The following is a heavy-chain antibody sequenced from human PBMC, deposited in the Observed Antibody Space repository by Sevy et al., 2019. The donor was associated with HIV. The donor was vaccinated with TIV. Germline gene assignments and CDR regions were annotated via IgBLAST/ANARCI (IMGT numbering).Heavy chain of an antibody. Sequence: SETLSLTCTVSGGSISGHYWGWIRQSPGKGLEWIAYMYDSGSSNYNTSLRSRVTISLDTCKNQISLRLSSVTAADTAVYYCARGGALTYYDTSGFQNYFDSWGPGNLVTVSS. CDR1: GGSISGHY. V-gene: IGHV4-59*11. CDR3: ARGGALTYYDTSGFQNYFDS. D-gene: IGHD3-22*01. J-gene: IGHJ4*02. CDR2: MYDSGSS.